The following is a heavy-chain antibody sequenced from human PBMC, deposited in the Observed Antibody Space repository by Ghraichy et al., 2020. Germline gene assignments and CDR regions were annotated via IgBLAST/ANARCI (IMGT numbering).Heavy chain of an antibody. Sequence: ASVKVSCKASGYTFTDYCIHWVRQAPGQGLEWMGWINPKNGGTKFAQKFQDRVTMTRDTSISTAYLDLSSLRSDDTAVYYCARDTILYSCSWFGLSVEYWGQGTLVTVSS. CDR3: ARDTILYSCSWFGLSVEY. CDR1: GYTFTDYC. J-gene: IGHJ4*02. CDR2: INPKNGGT. V-gene: IGHV1-2*02. D-gene: IGHD6-13*01.